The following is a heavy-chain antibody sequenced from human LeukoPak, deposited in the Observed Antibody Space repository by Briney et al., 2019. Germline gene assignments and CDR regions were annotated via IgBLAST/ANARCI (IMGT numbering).Heavy chain of an antibody. Sequence: PSETLSLTCAVYGGSFSGYYGSWIRQPPGKGLECIGEINHSGSTNYNPSLKSRVTISVDTSKNQFSLKLSSVTAADTAVYYCARGGSGYDSNPYFDYWGQGTLVTVSS. CDR1: GGSFSGYY. D-gene: IGHD5-12*01. V-gene: IGHV4-34*01. CDR2: INHSGST. J-gene: IGHJ4*02. CDR3: ARGGSGYDSNPYFDY.